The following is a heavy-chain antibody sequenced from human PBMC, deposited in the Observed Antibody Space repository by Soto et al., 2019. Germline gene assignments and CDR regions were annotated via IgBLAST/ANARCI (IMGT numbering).Heavy chain of an antibody. CDR2: IIPILDIA. CDR3: ARWLGWAYYYYGMDV. Sequence: SVKVSCKASGGTFSSYTISWVRQAPGQGLEWMGRIIPILDIANYAQKLQGRVTMATDTSTSTAYMELRSLRSDDTAVYYCARWLGWAYYYYGMDVWGQGTTVTVSS. J-gene: IGHJ6*02. V-gene: IGHV1-69*02. CDR1: GGTFSSYT. D-gene: IGHD6-19*01.